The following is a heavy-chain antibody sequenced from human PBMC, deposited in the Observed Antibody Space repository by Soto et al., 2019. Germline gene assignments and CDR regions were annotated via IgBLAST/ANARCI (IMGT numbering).Heavy chain of an antibody. CDR1: GYAISSGSY. CDR2: IYHSGNT. D-gene: IGHD2-15*01. J-gene: IGHJ5*02. V-gene: IGHV4-38-2*02. CDR3: VRDFVTNKDWLDP. Sequence: SETLSLTCAVSGYAISSGSYWDWIRQPPGKGLEWIGSIYHSGNTYFNPSLESRVTISVDTSKNQFSLKLSSVTAADTAVYYCVRDFVTNKDWLDPWGQGILVTVSS.